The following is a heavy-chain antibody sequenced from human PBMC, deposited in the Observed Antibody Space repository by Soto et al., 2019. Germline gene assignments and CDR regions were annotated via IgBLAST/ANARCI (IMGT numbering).Heavy chain of an antibody. V-gene: IGHV4-34*01. CDR1: GGSFSGYY. J-gene: IGHJ4*02. CDR2: INHSGST. Sequence: SATLSLTCAIYGGSFSGYYWSWIRQPPGKGLEWIGEINHSGSTNYNPSLKSRVTISVDTSKNQFSLKLNSVTAADTAVYYCARSERGYDSDYWGQGTLVTVSS. CDR3: ARSERGYDSDY. D-gene: IGHD5-12*01.